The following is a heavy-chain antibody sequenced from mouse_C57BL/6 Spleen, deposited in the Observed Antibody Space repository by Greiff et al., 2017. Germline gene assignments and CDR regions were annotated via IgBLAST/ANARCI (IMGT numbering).Heavy chain of an antibody. V-gene: IGHV1-85*01. J-gene: IGHJ3*01. CDR1: GYTFTSYD. Sequence: QVQLKESGPELVKPGASVKLSCKASGYTFTSYDINWVKQRPGQGLEWIGWIYPRDGSTKYNEKFKGKATLTVDTSSSTAYMELHSLTSEDSAVYFCARHYSNYGNWFAYWGQGTLVTVSA. CDR3: ARHYSNYGNWFAY. D-gene: IGHD2-5*01. CDR2: IYPRDGST.